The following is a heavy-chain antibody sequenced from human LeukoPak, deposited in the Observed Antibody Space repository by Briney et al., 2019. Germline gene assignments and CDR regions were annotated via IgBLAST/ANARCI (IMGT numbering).Heavy chain of an antibody. CDR2: IYYTGTT. Sequence: SETLSLTCAVSRGSITNSSCYWGWVRQPPGKGLEWIGGIYYTGTTYYSPSLNSRITISMDTSKKQFSLRLASVTAADTAVYYCARRAVVPAAVSYFDNWGQGTLVTVSS. V-gene: IGHV4-39*01. J-gene: IGHJ4*02. CDR3: ARRAVVPAAVSYFDN. D-gene: IGHD2-2*01. CDR1: RGSITNSSCY.